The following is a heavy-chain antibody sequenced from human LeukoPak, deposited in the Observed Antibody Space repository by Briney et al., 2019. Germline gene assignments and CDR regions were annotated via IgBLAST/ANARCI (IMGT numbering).Heavy chain of an antibody. CDR1: DDSIRSSAYY. CDR3: ASEPYGSGSFLGAFDI. Sequence: PSETLSLTCAVSDDSIRSSAYYWGWIRQPPGKGLQWIGSIYYSGSTYYNPSLKSRVTISIDTSKNQFSLKLSSVTAADTAVYYCASEPYGSGSFLGAFDIWGQGTMVTVSS. D-gene: IGHD3-10*01. V-gene: IGHV4-39*01. J-gene: IGHJ3*02. CDR2: IYYSGST.